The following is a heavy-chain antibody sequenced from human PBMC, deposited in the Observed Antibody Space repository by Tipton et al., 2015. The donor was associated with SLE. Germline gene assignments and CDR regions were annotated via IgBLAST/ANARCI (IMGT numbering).Heavy chain of an antibody. D-gene: IGHD3-3*01. J-gene: IGHJ4*02. CDR3: ATQGLNQVFES. CDR1: GFTLNNYA. Sequence: SLRLSCATSGFTLNNYAMTWMTWVRQAPGKGLEWVSVISGDGGIRYYADSVKGRFTISRDNSRNTLYLQMNSLRPEDTAVYYCATQGLNQVFESWGQGTLVTVSS. V-gene: IGHV3-23*01. CDR2: ISGDGGIR.